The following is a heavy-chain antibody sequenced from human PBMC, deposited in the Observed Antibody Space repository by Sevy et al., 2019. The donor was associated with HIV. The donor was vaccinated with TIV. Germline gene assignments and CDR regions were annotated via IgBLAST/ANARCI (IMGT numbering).Heavy chain of an antibody. Sequence: GGSLRLSCAASGFSLTTSDMHWVRQAPGKGLEWVADVRYEGSNKYYADSVRDRFTISRDSPKNMLYLQINSLRDEDMAIYKCARRRKTTEEWLEEFDYKYGPHDWGQGTTVTVSS. V-gene: IGHV3-33*01. CDR2: VRYEGSNK. CDR1: GFSLTTSD. J-gene: IGHJ6*02. CDR3: ARRRKTTEEWLEEFDYKYGPHD. D-gene: IGHD4-4*01.